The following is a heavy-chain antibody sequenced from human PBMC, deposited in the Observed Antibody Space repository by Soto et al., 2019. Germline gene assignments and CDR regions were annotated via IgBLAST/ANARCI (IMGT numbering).Heavy chain of an antibody. V-gene: IGHV4-39*07. J-gene: IGHJ6*02. Sequence: SETLSLTCTVSGGSISSSSYYWGWIRQPPGKGLEWIGSIYYSGSTYYNPSLKSRVTISVDTSKNQFSLKLSSVTAADTAVYFCARTTEYYYYYGMDVWGQGTTVTVSS. CDR3: ARTTEYYYYYGMDV. CDR2: IYYSGST. CDR1: GGSISSSSYY. D-gene: IGHD1-1*01.